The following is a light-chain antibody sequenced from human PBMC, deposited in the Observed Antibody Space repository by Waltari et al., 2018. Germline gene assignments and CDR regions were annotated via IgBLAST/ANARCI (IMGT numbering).Light chain of an antibody. J-gene: IGLJ3*02. CDR3: NSRDSSGNHWV. Sequence: SSELTQDPAVSVALGQTVRITCPGDSLRSYYASWYQQKPGQAPVLVIYGKNNRPSGIPDRFSGYSSGNTASLTITGAQAEDEADYYCNSRDSSGNHWVFGGGTKLTVL. CDR1: SLRSYY. CDR2: GKN. V-gene: IGLV3-19*01.